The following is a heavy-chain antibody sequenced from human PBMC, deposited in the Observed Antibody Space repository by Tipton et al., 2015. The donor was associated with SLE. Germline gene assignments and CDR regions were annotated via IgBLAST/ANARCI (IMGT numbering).Heavy chain of an antibody. CDR1: KFTFNTHA. CDR2: ISADGSKK. V-gene: IGHV3-30-3*01. Sequence: SLRLSCAASKFTFNTHAMHWVRQAPGKGLDWVAVISADGSKKYYADSVKGRFTVSRDNSENTVYLQMNSLRPEDTAIYYCARDGNRITVFGVSFYYYMDVWGKGTTVIVSS. J-gene: IGHJ6*03. CDR3: ARDGNRITVFGVSFYYYMDV. D-gene: IGHD3-3*01.